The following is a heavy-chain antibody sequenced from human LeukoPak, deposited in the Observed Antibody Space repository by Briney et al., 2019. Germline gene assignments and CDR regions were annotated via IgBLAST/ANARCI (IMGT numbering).Heavy chain of an antibody. V-gene: IGHV3-30*03. D-gene: IGHD3-3*01. CDR2: ISYDGSIE. J-gene: IGHJ4*02. CDR1: GFMFSSYW. CDR3: ARTPYDFWSASYSYYFDY. Sequence: GGSLRLSCAASGFMFSSYWMSWVRQAPGKGLEWVAIISYDGSIEYYADSVKGRFTISRDNAQNSLYLQMNSLRAEDTAVFYCARTPYDFWSASYSYYFDYWGQGTLVTVSS.